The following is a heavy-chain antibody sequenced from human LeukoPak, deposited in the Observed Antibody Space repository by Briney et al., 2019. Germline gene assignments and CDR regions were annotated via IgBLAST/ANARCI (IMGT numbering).Heavy chain of an antibody. J-gene: IGHJ4*02. CDR2: ISAYNGNT. CDR3: ARDQLWFGELSDY. Sequence: ASVKVSCKASGYTFTGHYMHWVRQAPGQGLEWMGWISAYNGNTNYAQKLQGRVTMTTDTSTSTAYMELRSLRSDDTAVYYCARDQLWFGELSDYWGQGTLVTVSS. V-gene: IGHV1-18*04. CDR1: GYTFTGHY. D-gene: IGHD3-10*01.